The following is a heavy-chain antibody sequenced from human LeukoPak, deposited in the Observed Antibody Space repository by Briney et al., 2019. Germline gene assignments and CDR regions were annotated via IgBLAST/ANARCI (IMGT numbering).Heavy chain of an antibody. V-gene: IGHV3-66*01. J-gene: IGHJ6*02. CDR2: IYSGGST. D-gene: IGHD4-17*01. Sequence: PGGPLRLPCAASGFTVSTNYMSWVRQAPGKGLEWVSVIYSGGSTYYADSVKGRFTISRDNSKNTLYLQMNSLRAEDTAVYYCASCGDYGVYYYGMDVWGQGTTVTVSS. CDR1: GFTVSTNY. CDR3: ASCGDYGVYYYGMDV.